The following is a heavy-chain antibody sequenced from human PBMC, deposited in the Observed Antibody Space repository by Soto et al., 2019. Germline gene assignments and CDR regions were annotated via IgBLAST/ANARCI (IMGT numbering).Heavy chain of an antibody. CDR2: IYYSGST. J-gene: IGHJ4*02. CDR1: GGSISSGGYY. D-gene: IGHD6-13*01. V-gene: IGHV4-31*03. Sequence: SPTLSLPCTVSGGSISSGGYYWSWIRQHPGKGLEWIGYIYYSGSTYYNPSLKSRVTISVDTSKNQFSLKLSSVTAADTAVYYCARDGGPAAAGTLGYWGQGTLVTVSS. CDR3: ARDGGPAAAGTLGY.